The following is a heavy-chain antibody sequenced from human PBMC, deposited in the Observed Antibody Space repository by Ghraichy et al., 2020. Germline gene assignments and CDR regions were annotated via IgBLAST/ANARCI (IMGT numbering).Heavy chain of an antibody. Sequence: SETLSLTCNVYGGSFSAYYWSWIRQSPGKGLEWIGETSHSGYTTYSPSLESRVTISVDTSKNQFSQKLNSVTAADTAVYYCARGPFTSGWMWYYFDAWGQGTPVTVSS. CDR1: GGSFSAYY. D-gene: IGHD6-19*01. CDR3: ARGPFTSGWMWYYFDA. CDR2: TSHSGYT. V-gene: IGHV4-34*01. J-gene: IGHJ4*02.